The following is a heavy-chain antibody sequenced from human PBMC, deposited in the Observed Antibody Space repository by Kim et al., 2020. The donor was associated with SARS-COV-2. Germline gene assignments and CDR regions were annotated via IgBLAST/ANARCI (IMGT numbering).Heavy chain of an antibody. CDR3: ARGRNNCCGSGRRSFD. Sequence: SETLSLTCTVSDGSVSSGRYFWSWIRQPPGKGLEWIGDMYYTGNTDYNPSLKSRVTISAGTSKNQVSLKLTSVTPAATAAYHCARGRNNCCGSGRRSFD. CDR1: DGSVSSGRYF. V-gene: IGHV4-61*01. J-gene: IGHJ4*01. CDR2: MYYTGNT. D-gene: IGHD3-10*01.